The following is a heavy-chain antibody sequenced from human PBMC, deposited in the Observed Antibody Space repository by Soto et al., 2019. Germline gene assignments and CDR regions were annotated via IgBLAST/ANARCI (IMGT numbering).Heavy chain of an antibody. V-gene: IGHV4-34*01. D-gene: IGHD1-26*01. CDR1: GGSFSGYY. J-gene: IGHJ6*02. CDR3: ARGRLLVTHYYYYGMDV. Sequence: PSETLSLTCAVYGGSFSGYYWSWIRQPPGKGLEWIGEINHSGSTNYNPSLKSRVTISVDTSKNQFSLKLSSVTAADTAVYYCARGRLLVTHYYYYGMDVWGQGTTVTVSS. CDR2: INHSGST.